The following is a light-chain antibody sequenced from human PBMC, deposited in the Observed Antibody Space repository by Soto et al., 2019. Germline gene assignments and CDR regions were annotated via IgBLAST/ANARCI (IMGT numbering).Light chain of an antibody. J-gene: IGKJ4*01. V-gene: IGKV3-20*01. CDR3: QQYASSPLT. Sequence: EIVLTQSPDTLSLSPGDRATLSCRASQTIGRNYLAWYQQKPGQAPRLLIFGTSTRATGIPDRFSGSGSGTDFTLSISRLEPEDFAVYYCQQYASSPLTFGGGTKV. CDR1: QTIGRNY. CDR2: GTS.